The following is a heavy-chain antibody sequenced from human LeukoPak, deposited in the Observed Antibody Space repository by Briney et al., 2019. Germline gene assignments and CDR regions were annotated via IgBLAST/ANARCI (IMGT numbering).Heavy chain of an antibody. J-gene: IGHJ4*02. CDR1: GFTFGSYT. CDR2: VSVEGIGR. CDR3: ATVTKVDFDY. Sequence: PGGSLRLSCAASGFTFGSYTFYWFRQAPGKGLEWVASVSVEGIGRYFPGSVEGRFAISRDDSKKSVFLQMSNVRPEDTALYFCATVTKVDFDYWGQGTLVTVSS. D-gene: IGHD4-11*01. V-gene: IGHV3-30*09.